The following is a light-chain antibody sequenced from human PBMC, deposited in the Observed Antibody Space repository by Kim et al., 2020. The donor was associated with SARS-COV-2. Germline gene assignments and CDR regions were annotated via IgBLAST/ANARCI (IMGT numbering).Light chain of an antibody. Sequence: SSELTQDPAVSVALGQTVRITCQGDSLRSYYASWYQQKPGQAPVLVIYGKNNRPSGIPDRFSGSSSGNTASLTITGAQAEDEADYCCNSRDSSGNRPYVFGTGTKVTVL. V-gene: IGLV3-19*01. CDR1: SLRSYY. J-gene: IGLJ1*01. CDR2: GKN. CDR3: NSRDSSGNRPYV.